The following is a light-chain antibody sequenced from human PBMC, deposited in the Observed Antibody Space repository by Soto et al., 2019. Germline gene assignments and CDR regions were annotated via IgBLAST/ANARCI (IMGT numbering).Light chain of an antibody. Sequence: QSALTQPPSASGSPGQSVTISCTGTSSDVGGYNYVSWYQQHPGKAPKLMIYEVTKRPSGVPDRFSGSKSVNTASLTVSGLQAEDEADYYCSSYTSSSTLVFGTGTKLTVL. CDR3: SSYTSSSTLV. CDR1: SSDVGGYNY. CDR2: EVT. J-gene: IGLJ1*01. V-gene: IGLV2-8*01.